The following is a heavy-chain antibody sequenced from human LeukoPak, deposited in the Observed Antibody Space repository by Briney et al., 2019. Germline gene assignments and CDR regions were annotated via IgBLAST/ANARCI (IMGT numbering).Heavy chain of an antibody. CDR1: GFTFSSYD. D-gene: IGHD5-12*01. V-gene: IGHV3-13*01. J-gene: IGHJ6*02. CDR2: IGKAGDT. CDR3: AGDPSGHGLDV. Sequence: PGGSLRLSCTASGFTFSSYDMHWVRQVPGEGLEWVSGIGKAGDTHYPGSVKGRFTISRENGRNSLYLQMNSLRAGDTAVYYCAGDPSGHGLDVWGQGTTVTVSS.